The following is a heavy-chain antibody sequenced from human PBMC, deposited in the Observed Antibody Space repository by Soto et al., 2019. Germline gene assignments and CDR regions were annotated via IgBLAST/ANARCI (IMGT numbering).Heavy chain of an antibody. V-gene: IGHV1-3*01. CDR2: INAGNGNT. Sequence: QVQLVQSGAEVKKPGASVKVSCKASGYTFTSYAMHWVRQAPGQRLEWMGWINAGNGNTKYSQKFQGRVTITRETSASTAYMELSSLRSEDTAVYYCARDHQRYYYDSSGYPLGYWGQGTLVTVSS. J-gene: IGHJ4*02. CDR1: GYTFTSYA. D-gene: IGHD3-22*01. CDR3: ARDHQRYYYDSSGYPLGY.